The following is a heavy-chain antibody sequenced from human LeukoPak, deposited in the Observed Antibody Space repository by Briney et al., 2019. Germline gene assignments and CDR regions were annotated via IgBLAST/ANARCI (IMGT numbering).Heavy chain of an antibody. CDR2: IGGSGGSA. Sequence: GGSLRLSCEVSGITFITSAMSWVRQAPGKGLEWVSAIGGSGGSAYYADSVKGRFTISRDNSKNTLHLQMNSLRVEDTAVYYCAKLLRGTVVPYYDYWGQGTLVTVSS. CDR1: GITFITSA. V-gene: IGHV3-23*01. CDR3: AKLLRGTVVPYYDY. D-gene: IGHD3-10*01. J-gene: IGHJ4*02.